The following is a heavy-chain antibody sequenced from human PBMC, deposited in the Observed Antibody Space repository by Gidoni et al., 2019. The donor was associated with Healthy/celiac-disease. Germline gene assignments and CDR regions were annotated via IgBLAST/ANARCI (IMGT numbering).Heavy chain of an antibody. Sequence: EVQLVESGGGLVKPGGSLRLSCAASGFTFSSYSMNWVRQAPGKGLGWVSSISSSSSYIYYADSVKGRFTISRDNAKNSLYLQMNSLRAEDTAVYYCARESIKGGYDYDYWGQGTLVTVSS. CDR1: GFTFSSYS. CDR2: ISSSSSYI. J-gene: IGHJ4*02. V-gene: IGHV3-21*01. CDR3: ARESIKGGYDYDY. D-gene: IGHD5-12*01.